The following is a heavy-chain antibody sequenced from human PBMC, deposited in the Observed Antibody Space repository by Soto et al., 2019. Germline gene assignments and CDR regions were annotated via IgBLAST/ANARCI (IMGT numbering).Heavy chain of an antibody. CDR1: GFTFSSYA. D-gene: IGHD6-19*01. Sequence: GGSLRLSCSASGFTFSSYAMSWVRQAPGKGLEWVSVISGSGGSTYYADSVKGRFTISRDNSRNTLYLQMNSLRAEGTAVYYCAKCSPRYSSGLKAYYFDYWGQGTLVTVSS. V-gene: IGHV3-23*01. CDR3: AKCSPRYSSGLKAYYFDY. J-gene: IGHJ4*02. CDR2: ISGSGGST.